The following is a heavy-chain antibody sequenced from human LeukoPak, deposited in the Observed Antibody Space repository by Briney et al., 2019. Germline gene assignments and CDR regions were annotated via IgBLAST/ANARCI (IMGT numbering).Heavy chain of an antibody. J-gene: IGHJ4*02. CDR1: GFTFSTYA. D-gene: IGHD4-17*01. CDR2: ISGGGDST. Sequence: GGSLRLSCAASGFTFSTYAMSWVRQAPGKGLEWVSGISGGGDSTYYADSVKGRFTISRDNSKNTLSLQMNSLRAEETAVYYCAKEAHVLTTVSHFDYWGQGTLVTVSS. V-gene: IGHV3-23*01. CDR3: AKEAHVLTTVSHFDY.